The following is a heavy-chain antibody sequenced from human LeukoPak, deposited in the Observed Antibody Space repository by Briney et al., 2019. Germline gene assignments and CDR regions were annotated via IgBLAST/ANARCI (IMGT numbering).Heavy chain of an antibody. CDR3: AATSHMVRGPLDY. CDR1: GGSISSSNW. V-gene: IGHV4-4*02. Sequence: PSETLSLTCAVSGGSISSSNWWSWVRPPPGKGLEWIGEIYHSGSTNYNPSLKSRVTISVDKSKNQFSLKLSSVAAADTAVYYCAATSHMVRGPLDYWGQGTLVTVSS. J-gene: IGHJ4*02. CDR2: IYHSGST. D-gene: IGHD3-10*01.